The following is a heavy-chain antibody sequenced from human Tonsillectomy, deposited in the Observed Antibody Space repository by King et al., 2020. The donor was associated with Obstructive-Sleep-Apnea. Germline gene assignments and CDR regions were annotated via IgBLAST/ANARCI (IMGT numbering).Heavy chain of an antibody. Sequence: QLQESGPGLVKPLETLSLTFTVSGGSLSDYYWIWIRQSPGKGLEWIGYIYYTGSTNYNPTLKSRVTISVDTSKNQFSLKLSSVAAADTAVYYCARASRWAVTTYCFDYWGQGTLVTVSS. CDR2: IYYTGST. J-gene: IGHJ4*02. D-gene: IGHD4-17*01. CDR3: ARASRWAVTTYCFDY. V-gene: IGHV4-59*01. CDR1: GGSLSDYY.